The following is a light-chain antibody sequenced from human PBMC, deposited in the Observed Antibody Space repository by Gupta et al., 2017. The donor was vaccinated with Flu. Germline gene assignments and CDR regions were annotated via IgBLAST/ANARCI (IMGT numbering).Light chain of an antibody. CDR2: DAS. Sequence: EIVLTQSPATLSLSPGDRATLSCRASQNVGRFLVWYQQKPGQAPRLLMSDASTRATGVPARFGGSGSGTDFTLTISSLEPEDLAVYCCQQGEYWPMTFGQGTQLEIK. V-gene: IGKV3-11*01. CDR3: QQGEYWPMT. CDR1: QNVGRF. J-gene: IGKJ5*01.